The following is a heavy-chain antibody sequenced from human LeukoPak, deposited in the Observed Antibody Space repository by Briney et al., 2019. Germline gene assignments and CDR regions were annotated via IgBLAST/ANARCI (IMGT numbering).Heavy chain of an antibody. D-gene: IGHD2-2*02. V-gene: IGHV3-73*01. CDR1: GFTFSGSA. CDR3: TRQTDYRYRSSTSCYTDY. Sequence: GGSLKLSCAASGFTFSGSAMHWVRQASGKGLEWVGRIRSKANSYATAYAASVKGRFTISRDDSKNTAYLQMNSLKTEDTAVYYCTRQTDYRYRSSTSCYTDYWGQGTLVTVSS. J-gene: IGHJ4*02. CDR2: IRSKANSYAT.